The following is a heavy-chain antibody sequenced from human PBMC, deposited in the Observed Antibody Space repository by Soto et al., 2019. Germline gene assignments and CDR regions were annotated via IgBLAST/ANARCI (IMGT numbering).Heavy chain of an antibody. CDR2: ISGSGGST. D-gene: IGHD3-16*01. CDR1: GFTFSSYA. CDR3: AKDWGVANYFGGAGPQ. J-gene: IGHJ1*01. Sequence: EVQLLESGGGLVQPGGSLRLSCAASGFTFSSYAMSWVRQAPGKGLEWVSAISGSGGSTYYADSVEGRFTISRDNSKNPLDRQMTRLRAVDTAVNYCAKDWGVANYFGGAGPQWGQGTGVTVSS. V-gene: IGHV3-23*01.